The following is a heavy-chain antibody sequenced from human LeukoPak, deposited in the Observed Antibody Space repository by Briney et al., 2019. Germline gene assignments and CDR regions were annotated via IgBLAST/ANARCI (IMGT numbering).Heavy chain of an antibody. Sequence: PGGSLRLSCAASGFTFSSYGMHWVRQAPGKGLEWVAVISYDGSNKFYADSVKGRFTISRDNAKNSLYLQMNSLRDEDTAVYYCARDHQHAFDIWGQGTMVTVSS. CDR2: ISYDGSNK. D-gene: IGHD2-2*01. CDR1: GFTFSSYG. CDR3: ARDHQHAFDI. J-gene: IGHJ3*02. V-gene: IGHV3-30*03.